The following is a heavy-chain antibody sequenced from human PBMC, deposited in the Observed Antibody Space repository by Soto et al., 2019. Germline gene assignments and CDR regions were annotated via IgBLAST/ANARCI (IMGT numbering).Heavy chain of an antibody. Sequence: SQTLSLTCAISGDSVSSNTAAWNCIRSSPSRGLEWLGRTYYRSNWRHDYAVSVRSRITVNPDTSKNHFSLQLNSVTPADTAVYYCARGVAGSGFDLWGQGTLVTVSS. CDR2: TYYRSNWRH. D-gene: IGHD6-19*01. CDR1: GDSVSSNTAA. J-gene: IGHJ4*02. CDR3: ARGVAGSGFDL. V-gene: IGHV6-1*01.